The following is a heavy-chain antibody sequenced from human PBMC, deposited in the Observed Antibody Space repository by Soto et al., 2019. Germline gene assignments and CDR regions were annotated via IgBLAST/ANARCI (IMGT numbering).Heavy chain of an antibody. CDR3: TRETLRGGHSDN. Sequence: GGSLRLSCAASGFTFSSYAMTWVRQAPGKGLEWVSGISTRGANTYYADSVRGRFTISRNNSKNTVDLQMNNLTAEDTALYYCTRETLRGGHSDNWGQGTRVTVSS. V-gene: IGHV3-23*01. D-gene: IGHD2-15*01. J-gene: IGHJ4*02. CDR2: ISTRGANT. CDR1: GFTFSSYA.